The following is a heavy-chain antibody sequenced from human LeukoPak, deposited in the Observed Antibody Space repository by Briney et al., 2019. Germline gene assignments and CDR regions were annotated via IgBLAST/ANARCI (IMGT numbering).Heavy chain of an antibody. J-gene: IGHJ5*02. V-gene: IGHV4-4*02. CDR2: INHSGST. D-gene: IGHD3-10*01. CDR1: GDSISSDIW. CDR3: ARGAYILLWFGELLWTGWFDP. Sequence: PSGTLSLTCAVSGDSISSDIWWNWVRQPPGKGLEWIGEINHSGSTNYNPSLKSRVTISVDTSKNQFSLKLSSVTAADTAVYYCARGAYILLWFGELLWTGWFDPWGQGTLVTVSS.